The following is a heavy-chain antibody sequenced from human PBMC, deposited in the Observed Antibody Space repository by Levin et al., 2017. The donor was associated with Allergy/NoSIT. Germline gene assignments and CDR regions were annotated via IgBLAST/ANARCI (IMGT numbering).Heavy chain of an antibody. Sequence: GGSLRLSCAASGFTVSSSYMNWVRQAPGKGLEWVSVIYTGGSTYYADSVKGRFTISRDNSRNTLYLHMNSLRAEDTAVYYCARGVNHLVRGSRDYWGQGTLVTVSS. CDR1: GFTVSSSY. CDR3: ARGVNHLVRGSRDY. J-gene: IGHJ4*02. V-gene: IGHV3-53*01. D-gene: IGHD3-10*01. CDR2: IYTGGST.